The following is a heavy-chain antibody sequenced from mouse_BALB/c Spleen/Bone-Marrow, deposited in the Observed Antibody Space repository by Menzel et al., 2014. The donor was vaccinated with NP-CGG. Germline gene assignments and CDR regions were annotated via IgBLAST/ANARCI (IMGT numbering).Heavy chain of an antibody. CDR3: AREDGLWYFDV. Sequence: QVQLKQSGAELMKPGASVKISCKATGYTFSSYWIEWVKQRPGHGLEWIGEILPGSGSTNYNEKFKGKATFTADTSSNTAYMQLSSLTSEDSAVHYCAREDGLWYFDVWGAGTTVTVSS. V-gene: IGHV1-9*01. CDR2: ILPGSGST. CDR1: GYTFSSYW. J-gene: IGHJ1*01. D-gene: IGHD1-1*01.